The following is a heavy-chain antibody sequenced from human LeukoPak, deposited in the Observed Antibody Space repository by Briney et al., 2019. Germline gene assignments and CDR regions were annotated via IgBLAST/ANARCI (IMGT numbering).Heavy chain of an antibody. CDR3: AKTEKDSSGYYYSD. Sequence: PGGSLRLSCAASGFTFSSYPMHWVRQAPGKGLEYVSAISSNGGSTYYANSVKGRFTVSRDNSKNTLYLQMGSLRAEDMAVYYCAKTEKDSSGYYYSDWGQGTLVTVSS. V-gene: IGHV3-64*01. CDR2: ISSNGGST. J-gene: IGHJ4*02. CDR1: GFTFSSYP. D-gene: IGHD3-22*01.